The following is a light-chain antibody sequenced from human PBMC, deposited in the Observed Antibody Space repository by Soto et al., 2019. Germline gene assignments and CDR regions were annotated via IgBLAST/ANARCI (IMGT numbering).Light chain of an antibody. CDR2: GAS. V-gene: IGKV3-20*01. J-gene: IGKJ1*01. Sequence: EIVLTQSPGILSLSPGERATLSCRASQSVSNDFLAWHQKKPGQAPMLLIYGASTTATDVPDRFRGSGSGVDFTLTISRREHEDFAVYYCQQYGSSPRRTFGQGTKVE. CDR3: QQYGSSPRRT. CDR1: QSVSNDF.